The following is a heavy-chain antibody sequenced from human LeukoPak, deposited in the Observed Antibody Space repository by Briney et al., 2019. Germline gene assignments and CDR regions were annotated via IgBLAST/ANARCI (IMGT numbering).Heavy chain of an antibody. CDR1: GYTFTSYY. CDR3: ARGSYCSSTSCYENAFDI. D-gene: IGHD2-2*01. CDR2: MNPNSGNT. V-gene: IGHV1-8*02. J-gene: IGHJ3*02. Sequence: ASVKVFCKSSGYTFTSYYMHWVRQAPGQGLEWMGWMNPNSGNTGYAQKFQGRVTMTRNTSISTAYMELSSLRSEDTAVYYCARGSYCSSTSCYENAFDIWGQGTMVTVSS.